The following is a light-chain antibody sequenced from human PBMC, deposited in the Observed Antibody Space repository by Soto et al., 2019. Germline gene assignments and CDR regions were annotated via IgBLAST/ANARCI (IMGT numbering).Light chain of an antibody. V-gene: IGLV2-8*01. CDR3: SSYAGNTKGV. J-gene: IGLJ1*01. Sequence: QSVLTQPPYASGSPGQSVTISCTGTSSDVGGYDYVSWYQQHPGKAPKLMIFEVSKRPSGVPDRFSGSKSGNTASLTVSGLQAEDEADYYCSSYAGNTKGVFGPGTKLTVL. CDR1: SSDVGGYDY. CDR2: EVS.